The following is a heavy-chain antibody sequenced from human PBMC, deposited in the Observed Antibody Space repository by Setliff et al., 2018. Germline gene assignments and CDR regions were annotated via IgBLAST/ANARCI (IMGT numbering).Heavy chain of an antibody. CDR1: GGSISTYY. Sequence: SLTCTVSGGSISTYYWSWIRQPAGKGLEWIGRFYTSGSTHYNPSLKSRVTMSVDTSKNQFSLKLSSVTAADTAVYYCARDHGVVTPEGYYYYMDVWGKGTTVTVSS. CDR3: ARDHGVVTPEGYYYYMDV. D-gene: IGHD2-21*02. CDR2: FYTSGST. J-gene: IGHJ6*03. V-gene: IGHV4-4*07.